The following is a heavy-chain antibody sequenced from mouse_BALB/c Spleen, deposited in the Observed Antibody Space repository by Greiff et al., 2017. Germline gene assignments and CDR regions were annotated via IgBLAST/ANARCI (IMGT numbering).Heavy chain of an antibody. CDR1: GYAFTNYL. CDR3: ARWGLRRHFDY. Sequence: QVQLKESGAELVRPGTSVKVSCKASGYAFTNYLIEWVKQRPGQGLEWIGVINPGSGGTNYNEKFKGKATLTADKSSSTAYMQLSSLTSDDSAVYFCARWGLRRHFDYWGQGTTLTVSS. CDR2: INPGSGGT. J-gene: IGHJ2*01. D-gene: IGHD2-2*01. V-gene: IGHV1-54*03.